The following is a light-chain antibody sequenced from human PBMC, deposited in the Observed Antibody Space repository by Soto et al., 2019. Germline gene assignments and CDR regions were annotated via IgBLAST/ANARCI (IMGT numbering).Light chain of an antibody. Sequence: QLVLTRPPSASGTPGQRVTISCSGSSSNIGSNYVYWYQQLPGTAPKLLIYRNNQRPSGVPDRFSGSKSGTSASLAISGLRSEDEADYYCAAWDDSLSGFYVFGTGTKVTVL. V-gene: IGLV1-47*01. CDR3: AAWDDSLSGFYV. CDR1: SSNIGSNY. CDR2: RNN. J-gene: IGLJ1*01.